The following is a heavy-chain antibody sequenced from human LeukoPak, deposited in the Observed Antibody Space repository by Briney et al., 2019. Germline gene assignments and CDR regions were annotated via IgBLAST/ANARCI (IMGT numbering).Heavy chain of an antibody. CDR3: ARDWGYYDSSGYYYPYYFDY. Sequence: GGSLRLSCAASGFTFSSYSMNWFRQAPGKGLEWVSSISSGSSYIYYADSVKGRFTISRDNAKNSLYLQMNSLRAEDTAVYYCARDWGYYDSSGYYYPYYFDYWGQGTLVTVSS. CDR1: GFTFSSYS. D-gene: IGHD3-22*01. J-gene: IGHJ4*02. CDR2: ISSGSSYI. V-gene: IGHV3-21*01.